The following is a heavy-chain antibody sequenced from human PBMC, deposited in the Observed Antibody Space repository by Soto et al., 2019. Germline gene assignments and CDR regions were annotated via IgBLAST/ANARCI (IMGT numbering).Heavy chain of an antibody. CDR3: ASRNYYGSGSYHYYFDY. D-gene: IGHD3-10*01. CDR1: GGSFTNYY. CDR2: IYNTGST. V-gene: IGHV4-59*08. Sequence: PSETLSLTCTVSGGSFTNYYLSWIRQPPGRGLEWIGYIYNTGSTNYNPSLKSRVTISVDTSKNQFSLKLSSVTAADPAVYYCASRNYYGSGSYHYYFDYWGQGTLVTVSS. J-gene: IGHJ4*02.